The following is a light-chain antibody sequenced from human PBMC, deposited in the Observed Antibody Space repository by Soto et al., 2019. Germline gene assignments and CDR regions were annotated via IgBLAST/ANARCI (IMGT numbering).Light chain of an antibody. CDR2: GNS. Sequence: QSVLTQPPSVSGAPGQRVTISCTGSSSNIGAGYDVHWYQQLPGTAPKLLIYGNSNRPSGVPDRFSGSKAGTSAAPAITGVQAEDESDYYCQSYDCSLSGRWFGGGTKQSVL. CDR1: SSNIGAGYD. J-gene: IGLJ3*02. V-gene: IGLV1-40*01. CDR3: QSYDCSLSGRW.